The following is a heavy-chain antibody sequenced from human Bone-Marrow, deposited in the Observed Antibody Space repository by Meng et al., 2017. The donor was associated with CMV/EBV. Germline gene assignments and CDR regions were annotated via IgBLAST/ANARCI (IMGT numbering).Heavy chain of an antibody. CDR1: GFTFDDYG. CDR2: INHSGRP. V-gene: IGHV4-34*01. D-gene: IGHD3-10*01. CDR3: ARRSGRYQPNNYYGMDV. Sequence: GSLRLSCAASGFTFDDYGMTWVRQAPGKWLEWTGEINHSGRPTYNPSLKSRVTISVDTSKNQFSLKLSSVPAAATAVYYCARRSGRYQPNNYYGMDVWGQGTTVTVSS. J-gene: IGHJ6*02.